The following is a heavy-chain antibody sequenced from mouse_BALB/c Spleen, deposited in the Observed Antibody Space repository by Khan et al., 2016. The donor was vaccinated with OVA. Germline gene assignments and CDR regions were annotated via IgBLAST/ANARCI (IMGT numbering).Heavy chain of an antibody. CDR3: ARQPYYHYNIMDY. J-gene: IGHJ4*01. Sequence: VQLQESGPGQAAPSQSLSITCTISGFSLTNYGVHWVRQPPGRGLEWLVVIWSDGTTTYNSALKSRLTITKDNSQSQVFLKMNSLQTDDTAIYFCARQPYYHYNIMDYWGQGTSVTVSA. V-gene: IGHV2-6-1*01. CDR1: GFSLTNYG. D-gene: IGHD2-10*01. CDR2: IWSDGTT.